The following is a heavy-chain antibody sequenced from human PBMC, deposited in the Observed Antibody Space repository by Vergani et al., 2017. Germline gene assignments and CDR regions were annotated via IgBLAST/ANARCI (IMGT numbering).Heavy chain of an antibody. Sequence: VQLVESGGGLVQPGRSLRLSCTASGFTFGDYAMSWFRQAPGKGLEWVSGISWNSGSIGYADSEKGRFTISRDNAKNSLYLQMNSLRAEDTAVYYCARGGLRFLENIDYWGQGTLVTVSS. CDR1: GFTFGDYA. V-gene: IGHV3-20*04. J-gene: IGHJ4*02. CDR2: ISWNSGSI. D-gene: IGHD3-3*01. CDR3: ARGGLRFLENIDY.